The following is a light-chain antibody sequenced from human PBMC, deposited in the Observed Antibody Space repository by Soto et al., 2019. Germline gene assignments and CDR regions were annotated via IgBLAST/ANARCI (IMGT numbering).Light chain of an antibody. V-gene: IGLV2-14*01. J-gene: IGLJ3*02. Sequence: QSVLTQPASVSGSPGQSITISCTGTSRDVGSYNYVSWYQQRPGKAPRLMIYDVSDRPSGISIRFSGSKSGNTASLTISGLQAEDEADYFCSSYTSGSTVVFGGGTKLTVL. CDR2: DVS. CDR3: SSYTSGSTVV. CDR1: SRDVGSYNY.